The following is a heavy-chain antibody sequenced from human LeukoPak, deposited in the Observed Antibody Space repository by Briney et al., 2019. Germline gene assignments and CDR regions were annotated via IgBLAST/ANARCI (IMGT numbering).Heavy chain of an antibody. CDR3: ARQQAVTRAFDI. V-gene: IGHV4-59*08. CDR1: GGSISSYY. Sequence: SETLSLTCTDSGGSISSYYWSWIRQPPGKGLEWIGYIYYSGSTNYNPSLKSRVTISVDTSKNQFSLNLSSVTAADTAVYYCARQQAVTRAFDIWGQGTVVTVSS. J-gene: IGHJ3*02. D-gene: IGHD2-2*01. CDR2: IYYSGST.